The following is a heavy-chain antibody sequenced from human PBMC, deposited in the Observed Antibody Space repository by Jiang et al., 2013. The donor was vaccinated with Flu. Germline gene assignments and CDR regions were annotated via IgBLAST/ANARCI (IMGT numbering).Heavy chain of an antibody. CDR1: GFSLSTSGLG. Sequence: KPTQTLTLTCTFSGFSLSTSGLGVSWIRQPPGKALEWLAVIYSNDDKRYSPSLQSRLTITKDTSKNQVVLTMTNMDPVDTATYYCAHRRAAARPVYLDYWGQGTLVTVSS. D-gene: IGHD6-6*01. CDR3: AHRRAAARPVYLDY. V-gene: IGHV2-5*01. CDR2: IYSNDDK. J-gene: IGHJ4*02.